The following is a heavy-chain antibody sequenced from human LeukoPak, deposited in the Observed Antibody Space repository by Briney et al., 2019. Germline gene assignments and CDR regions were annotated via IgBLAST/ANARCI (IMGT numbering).Heavy chain of an antibody. J-gene: IGHJ4*02. V-gene: IGHV1-2*02. Sequence: ASVKVSCKASGYTFTGYYMHWVRQAPGQGLDWMGLINPNSGGTNYAQKFQGRVTMTRDTSISTAYMELSRLRSDDTAVYYCARNKRGIAVAGTVDYWGQGTLVTVSS. CDR3: ARNKRGIAVAGTVDY. CDR2: INPNSGGT. D-gene: IGHD6-19*01. CDR1: GYTFTGYY.